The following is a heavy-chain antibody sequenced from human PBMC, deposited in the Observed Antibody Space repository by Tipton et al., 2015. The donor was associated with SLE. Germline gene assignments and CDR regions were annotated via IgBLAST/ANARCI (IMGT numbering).Heavy chain of an antibody. CDR1: GGSFSGYY. Sequence: LRLSCAVYGGSFSGYYWSWIRQPPGKGLEWIGEINHSGSTNYNPSLKSRVTISVDTSKNQFSLKLSSVTAADTAVYYCARGVVGVSAAFDIWGQGTMVTVSS. D-gene: IGHD2-15*01. J-gene: IGHJ3*02. CDR2: INHSGST. V-gene: IGHV4-34*01. CDR3: ARGVVGVSAAFDI.